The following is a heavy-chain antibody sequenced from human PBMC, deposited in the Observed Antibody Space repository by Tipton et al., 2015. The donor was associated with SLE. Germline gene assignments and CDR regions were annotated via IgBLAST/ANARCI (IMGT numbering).Heavy chain of an antibody. V-gene: IGHV4-31*03. CDR3: ARDHGSGWDYHAFDI. J-gene: IGHJ3*02. Sequence: TLSLTCTVSGGSISSGGYYWSWIRQHPGKGLEWIGYIYYSGSTHYNPSLKSRVTTSVDTSKNQFSLKLSSVTAADTAVYYCARDHGSGWDYHAFDIWGQGTMVTVSS. CDR1: GGSISSGGYY. CDR2: IYYSGST. D-gene: IGHD6-19*01.